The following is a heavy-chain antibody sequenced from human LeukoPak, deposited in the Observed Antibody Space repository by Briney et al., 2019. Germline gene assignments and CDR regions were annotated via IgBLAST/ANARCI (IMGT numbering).Heavy chain of an antibody. CDR3: TRVWDSNNWLGAFGI. V-gene: IGHV1-18*01. CDR2: ISSNNGNT. CDR1: GYTFATSS. Sequence: ASVNVSCKASGYTFATSSISWVRHAPGQRLEWMGWISSNNGNTYYAEKVQGRVTMTTDTSTGTAYMELRSLRADDTAVYYCTRVWDSNNWLGAFGIWGQGTMVIVSS. J-gene: IGHJ3*02. D-gene: IGHD6-13*01.